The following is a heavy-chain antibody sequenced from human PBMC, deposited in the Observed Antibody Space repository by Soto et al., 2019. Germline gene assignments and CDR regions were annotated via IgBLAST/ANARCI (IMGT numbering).Heavy chain of an antibody. CDR2: IYYSGST. Sequence: SETLSLTCTVSGGSISSGDYYWSWIRQPPGKGLEWIGYIYYSGSTYYNPSLKSRVTISVDTSKNQFSLKLSSVTAADTAVYYCARGPGDVVVVAATPHNWFDPWGQGTLVTVSS. CDR3: ARGPGDVVVVAATPHNWFDP. CDR1: GGSISSGDYY. V-gene: IGHV4-30-4*01. J-gene: IGHJ5*02. D-gene: IGHD2-15*01.